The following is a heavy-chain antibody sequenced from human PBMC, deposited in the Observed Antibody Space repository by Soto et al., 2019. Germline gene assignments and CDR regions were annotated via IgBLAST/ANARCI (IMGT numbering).Heavy chain of an antibody. D-gene: IGHD1-1*01. CDR3: ASTKTILSTLNL. CDR2: IIPIFGAS. V-gene: IGHV1-69*06. J-gene: IGHJ4*02. CDR1: GGTFSASA. Sequence: SVKVSCKSFGGTFSASAISWVRQAPGQGLEWMGGIIPIFGASNYAQNFQGRVTFTADISTSTAYMELSSLTSEDTAVYYCASTKTILSTLNLWGQGSLVIFSA.